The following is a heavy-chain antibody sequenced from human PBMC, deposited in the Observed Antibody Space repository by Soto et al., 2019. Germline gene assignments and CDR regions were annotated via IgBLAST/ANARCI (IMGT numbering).Heavy chain of an antibody. CDR3: ARAHYGDYGYGMDV. CDR1: GGSISSGGYS. J-gene: IGHJ6*02. D-gene: IGHD4-17*01. Sequence: QLQLQESGSGLVKPSQTLSLTCAVSGGSISSGGYSWSWIRQPPGKGLEWIGYIYHSGYTYYNPSLKSRVTISVDRSKNQFSLKLSSVTAADTAVYYCARAHYGDYGYGMDVWGQRTTVTVSS. V-gene: IGHV4-30-2*01. CDR2: IYHSGYT.